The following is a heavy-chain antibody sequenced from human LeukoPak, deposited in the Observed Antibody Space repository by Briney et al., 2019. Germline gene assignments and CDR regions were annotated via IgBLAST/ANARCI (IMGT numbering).Heavy chain of an antibody. J-gene: IGHJ4*02. Sequence: PGGSLRLSCAASGFTFSSYSMNWVRQAPGKGLEWVSSISSSSSYIYYADSVKGRFTISRDNSKNTLYLQMNSLRAEDTAMYYCAKDRSYSGYEPLDYWGQGTLVTVSS. CDR1: GFTFSSYS. CDR3: AKDRSYSGYEPLDY. V-gene: IGHV3-21*01. CDR2: ISSSSSYI. D-gene: IGHD5-12*01.